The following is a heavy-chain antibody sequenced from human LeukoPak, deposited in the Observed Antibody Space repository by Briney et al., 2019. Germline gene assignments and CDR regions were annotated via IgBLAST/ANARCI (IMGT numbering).Heavy chain of an antibody. D-gene: IGHD5-12*01. CDR3: ARGYRGYDPFDY. CDR2: MHSGGTT. Sequence: PGGSLRLSCAVSGFTVSSNDMSWVRQAPGKGLEWVSVMHSGGTTYYADSVKGRFTISRDNFKNTLYFQMNSLRAEDTAVYYCARGYRGYDPFDYWGQGTLVTVSS. V-gene: IGHV3-53*01. CDR1: GFTVSSND. J-gene: IGHJ4*02.